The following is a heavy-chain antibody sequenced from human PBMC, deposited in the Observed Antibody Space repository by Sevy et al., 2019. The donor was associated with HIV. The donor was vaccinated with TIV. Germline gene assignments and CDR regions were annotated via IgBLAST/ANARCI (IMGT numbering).Heavy chain of an antibody. J-gene: IGHJ4*02. CDR3: ARERKRISMFRETGALDY. D-gene: IGHD3-10*01. CDR1: GFTFSSYS. V-gene: IGHV3-21*01. CDR2: ISSSSSYI. Sequence: GGSLRLSCAASGFTFSSYSMNWVRQAPGKGLEWVSSISSSSSYIYYADSVKGRFTIPRDNAKNSLYLQMNSLRAEDTAGYYCARERKRISMFRETGALDYWGQGTLVTVSS.